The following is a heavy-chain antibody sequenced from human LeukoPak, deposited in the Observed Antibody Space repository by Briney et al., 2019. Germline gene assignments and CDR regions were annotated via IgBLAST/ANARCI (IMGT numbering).Heavy chain of an antibody. D-gene: IGHD3-22*01. J-gene: IGHJ5*02. Sequence: PSETLSLTCTVFGGAISSYYWSWIRQPPGKGLEWIGYIYYSGSTNYNPSLKSRVTISVDTSKNQFSLKLSSVTAADTAVYYCAREKIGYYDGSGRGWFDPWGQGTLVTVSS. V-gene: IGHV4-59*01. CDR2: IYYSGST. CDR1: GGAISSYY. CDR3: AREKIGYYDGSGRGWFDP.